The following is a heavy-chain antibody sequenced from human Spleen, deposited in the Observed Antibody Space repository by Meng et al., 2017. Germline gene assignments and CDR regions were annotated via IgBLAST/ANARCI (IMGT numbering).Heavy chain of an antibody. V-gene: IGHV1-2*06. CDR3: ATDAPYYDSSGVMRGSAFDI. CDR2: INPNSGGT. CDR1: GYTFTGYY. D-gene: IGHD3-22*01. J-gene: IGHJ3*02. Sequence: ASVKVSCKASGYTFTGYYMHWVRQAPGQGLEWMGRINPNSGGTNYAQKFQGRVTMARDTSISTAYMELSRLRSEDTAVYYCATDAPYYDSSGVMRGSAFDIWGQGTMVTVSS.